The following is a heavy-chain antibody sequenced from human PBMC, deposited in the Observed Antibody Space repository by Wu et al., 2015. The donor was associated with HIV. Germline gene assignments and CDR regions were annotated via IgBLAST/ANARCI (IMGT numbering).Heavy chain of an antibody. CDR3: ARDGSLSALENWFDP. D-gene: IGHD3-10*01. J-gene: IGHJ5*02. CDR2: INPLFGTT. V-gene: IGHV1-69*05. Sequence: QVQLIQFGAEVHKPGSSVKVSCKASGDGFTSYAVSWVRQAPGQGLEWMGGINPLFGTTKHTQKFQDRVTFTTDELKTTAYMELRSLRFEDTGVYYCARDGSLSALENWFDPWGQGTLVTVSS. CDR1: GDGFTSYA.